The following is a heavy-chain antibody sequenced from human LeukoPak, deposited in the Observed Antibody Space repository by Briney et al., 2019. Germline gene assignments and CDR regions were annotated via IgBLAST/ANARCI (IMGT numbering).Heavy chain of an antibody. J-gene: IGHJ4*02. CDR3: ANDEAGPLDF. CDR2: ISGCGCSI. Sequence: GGPLRLFCAVWGFPHRTYAMTWLRQAPGKALEWVSTISGCGCSILYGLSVKRRFPLSRDISRDTLHLQMNSLRGEDSAVYYCANDEAGPLDFRGQGTLVTVSS. V-gene: IGHV3-23*01. CDR1: GFPHRTYA.